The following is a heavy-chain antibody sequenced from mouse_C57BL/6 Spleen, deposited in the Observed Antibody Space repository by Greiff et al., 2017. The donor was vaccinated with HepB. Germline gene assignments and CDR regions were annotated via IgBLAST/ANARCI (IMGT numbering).Heavy chain of an antibody. V-gene: IGHV1-76*01. CDR3: ARYYGSSRYFDD. J-gene: IGHJ2*01. CDR2: IYPGSGNT. CDR1: GYTFTDYY. D-gene: IGHD1-1*01. Sequence: QVQLKQSGAELVRPGASVKLSCKASGYTFTDYYINWVKQRPGQGLEWIARIYPGSGNTYYNEKFKGKATLTAEKSSSTAYMQLSSLTSEDSAVYFCARYYGSSRYFDDWGQGTTLTVSS.